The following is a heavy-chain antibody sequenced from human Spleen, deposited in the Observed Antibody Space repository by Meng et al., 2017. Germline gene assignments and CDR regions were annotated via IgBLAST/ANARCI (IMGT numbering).Heavy chain of an antibody. D-gene: IGHD3-3*01. J-gene: IGHJ6*02. V-gene: IGHV1-18*01. CDR3: ARDMRYDFWSELVV. CDR1: GYTFTSYG. Sequence: ASVKVSCKASGYTFTSYGISWVRQATGQGLEWMGWISAYNGNTNYAQKLQGRVTMTTDTSTSTAYMELRSLRSDDTAVYYCARDMRYDFWSELVVWGQGTTVTVSS. CDR2: ISAYNGNT.